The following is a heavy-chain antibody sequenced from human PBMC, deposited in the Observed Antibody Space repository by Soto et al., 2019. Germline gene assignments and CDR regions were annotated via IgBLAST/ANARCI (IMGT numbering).Heavy chain of an antibody. J-gene: IGHJ3*02. Sequence: ASVKVSCKASGYTFTGHYIHWVRQAPEQGPEWMGEIGPESGATRYAQKFQGRVTMTRDMSITTVYMELNNLSPDDTAVYYCGRGRSGPTTLGALDIWGQGTMVTVSS. CDR3: GRGRSGPTTLGALDI. V-gene: IGHV1-2*02. CDR2: IGPESGAT. D-gene: IGHD2-15*01. CDR1: GYTFTGHY.